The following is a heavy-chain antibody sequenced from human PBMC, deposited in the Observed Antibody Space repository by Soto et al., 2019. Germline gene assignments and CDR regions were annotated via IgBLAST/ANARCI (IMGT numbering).Heavy chain of an antibody. CDR2: ISSSGSTI. CDR3: ARDHEVSSGWYENYFDY. CDR1: GFTFSSYE. Sequence: PGGSLRLSCAASGFTFSSYEMNWVRQAPGKGLEWVSYISSSGSTIYYADSVKGRFTISRDNAKNSLYLQMNSLRAEDTAVYYCARDHEVSSGWYENYFDYWGQGTLVTVSS. D-gene: IGHD6-19*01. V-gene: IGHV3-48*03. J-gene: IGHJ4*02.